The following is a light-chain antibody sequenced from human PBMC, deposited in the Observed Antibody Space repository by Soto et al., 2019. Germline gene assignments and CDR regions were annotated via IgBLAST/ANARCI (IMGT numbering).Light chain of an antibody. Sequence: IQMTQSPSSVSASVGDRVTITCRASQDIRTWLAWYQQKPGNAPKLLIYVVSSLQSGVPSRFSGSGSGTEFTLTISSLQPDDFATYFCQQYSTYSWTFGQGTKVDIK. J-gene: IGKJ1*01. V-gene: IGKV1D-16*01. CDR2: VVS. CDR1: QDIRTW. CDR3: QQYSTYSWT.